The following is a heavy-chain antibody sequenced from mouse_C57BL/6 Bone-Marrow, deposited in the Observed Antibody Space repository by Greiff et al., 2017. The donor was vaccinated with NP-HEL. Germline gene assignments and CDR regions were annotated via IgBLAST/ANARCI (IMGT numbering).Heavy chain of an antibody. Sequence: EVQLQQSGPVLVKPGASVKMSYKASGYTFTDYYMNWVKQSHGKSLEWIGVINPYNGGTSYNQKFKGKATLTVDKSSSTAYMELNSLTSDDAAVYYCARFPAYYGSSRGVWGTGTTVTVSS. V-gene: IGHV1-19*01. CDR1: GYTFTDYY. CDR2: INPYNGGT. D-gene: IGHD1-1*01. CDR3: ARFPAYYGSSRGV. J-gene: IGHJ1*03.